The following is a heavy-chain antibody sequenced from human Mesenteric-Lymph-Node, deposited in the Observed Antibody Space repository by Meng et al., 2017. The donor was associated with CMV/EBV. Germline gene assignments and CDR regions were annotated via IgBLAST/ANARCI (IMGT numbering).Heavy chain of an antibody. Sequence: GESLKISCAASGFTFSDYYMSWIRQAPGKGLEWVSYISSSGSTIYYADSVKGRFTISRDNAKNSLYLQMNSLRAEDTAVYYCARLSGDDYGDYVRRFDSWGQGALVTVSS. CDR2: ISSSGSTI. V-gene: IGHV3-11*01. D-gene: IGHD4-17*01. CDR1: GFTFSDYY. CDR3: ARLSGDDYGDYVRRFDS. J-gene: IGHJ4*02.